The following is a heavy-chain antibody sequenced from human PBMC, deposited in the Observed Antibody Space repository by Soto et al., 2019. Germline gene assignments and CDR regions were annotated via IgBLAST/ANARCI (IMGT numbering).Heavy chain of an antibody. Sequence: EVQLVESGGGLVQPGGSLKLSCAASGFTFSGSAMHWVRQASGEGLEWLGRIRSKGNNYATEYGASLKGRFTISRDDSKKTTYLQMSNLNTEDTAVYYCVRYSRTLGWFFDLWGRGTLVTVSS. CDR2: IRSKGNNYAT. V-gene: IGHV3-73*02. CDR1: GFTFSGSA. J-gene: IGHJ2*01. D-gene: IGHD2-21*01. CDR3: VRYSRTLGWFFDL.